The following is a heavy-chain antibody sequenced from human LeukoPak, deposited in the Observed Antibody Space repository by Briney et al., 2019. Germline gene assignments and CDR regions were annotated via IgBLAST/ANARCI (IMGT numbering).Heavy chain of an antibody. V-gene: IGHV4-31*03. Sequence: SQTLSLTCTVSGGSISSGGYYWSWIRQHPGKGLEWIGYIYYSGSTYYNPSLKSRVTISVDTSKNQFSLKLSSVTAADTAVYYCARIAAADYYFDYWGQGTLVTVSS. CDR2: IYYSGST. CDR3: ARIAAADYYFDY. J-gene: IGHJ4*02. D-gene: IGHD6-13*01. CDR1: GGSISSGGYY.